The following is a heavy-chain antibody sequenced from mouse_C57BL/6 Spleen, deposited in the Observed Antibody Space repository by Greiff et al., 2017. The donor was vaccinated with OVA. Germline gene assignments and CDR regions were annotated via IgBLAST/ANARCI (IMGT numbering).Heavy chain of an antibody. V-gene: IGHV1-52*01. D-gene: IGHD1-1*01. CDR1: GYTFTSYW. CDR3: ARDPFYGSSFLYAMDY. CDR2: IDPSDSET. Sequence: QVQLQQPGAELVRPGSSVKLSCKASGYTFTSYWMHWVKQRPIQGLEWIGNIDPSDSETHYNQEFKDKATLTVDKSSSTAYMQLSSLTSEDSAVYYCARDPFYGSSFLYAMDYWGQGTSVTVSS. J-gene: IGHJ4*01.